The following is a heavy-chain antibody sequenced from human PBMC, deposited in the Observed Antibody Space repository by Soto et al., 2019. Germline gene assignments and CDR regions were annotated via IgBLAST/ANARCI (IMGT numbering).Heavy chain of an antibody. Sequence: QVQLVQSGAEVKKPGASVKVSCKASGYAFSRYAINWIRQAPGQGLEWLGWINAGSGGTKYSQNFQGRVNITRDTAASTVYLDLSSLRSDDTAVYYCARERGSTATFDYWGQGTLVTVSS. CDR2: INAGSGGT. D-gene: IGHD4-17*01. J-gene: IGHJ4*02. V-gene: IGHV1-3*01. CDR3: ARERGSTATFDY. CDR1: GYAFSRYA.